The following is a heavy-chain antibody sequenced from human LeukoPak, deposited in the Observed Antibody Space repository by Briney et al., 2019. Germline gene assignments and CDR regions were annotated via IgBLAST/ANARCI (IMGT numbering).Heavy chain of an antibody. CDR1: GFPFSRHT. D-gene: IGHD6-6*01. Sequence: PGGSLRLSCAASGFPFSRHTLSWVRQAPGKGLEWVSVISGSGGTIFYADSVKGRFTISRDNSKNTLYLLMNSLTAEDTAVYYCAKGRVLYSSSSTPFDYWGQGTLVTVSS. J-gene: IGHJ4*02. V-gene: IGHV3-23*01. CDR2: ISGSGGTI. CDR3: AKGRVLYSSSSTPFDY.